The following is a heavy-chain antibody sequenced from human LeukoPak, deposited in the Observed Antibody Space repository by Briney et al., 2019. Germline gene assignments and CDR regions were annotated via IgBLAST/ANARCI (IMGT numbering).Heavy chain of an antibody. CDR1: GGSISSYY. V-gene: IGHV4-34*01. Sequence: KTSETLSLTCTVSGGSISSYYWSWIRQPPGKGLEWIGEINHSGSTNYNPSLKSRVTISVDTSKNQFSLKLSSVTAADTAVYYCASWGGEFDYWGQGTLVTVSS. CDR3: ASWGGEFDY. J-gene: IGHJ4*02. D-gene: IGHD3-16*01. CDR2: INHSGST.